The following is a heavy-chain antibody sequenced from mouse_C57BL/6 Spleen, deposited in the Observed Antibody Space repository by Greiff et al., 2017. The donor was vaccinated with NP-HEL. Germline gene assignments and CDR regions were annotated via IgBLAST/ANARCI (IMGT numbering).Heavy chain of an antibody. V-gene: IGHV14-1*01. CDR2: IDPEDGDT. J-gene: IGHJ4*01. CDR1: GFNIKDYY. D-gene: IGHD2-4*01. CDR3: TIDYDGRSYAMDY. Sequence: DVKLQESGAELVRPGASVKLSCTASGFNIKDYYMHWVKQRPEQGLEWIGRIDPEDGDTEYAPKFQGKATMTADTSSNTAYLQLSSLTSEDTAVYYCTIDYDGRSYAMDYWGQGTSVTVSS.